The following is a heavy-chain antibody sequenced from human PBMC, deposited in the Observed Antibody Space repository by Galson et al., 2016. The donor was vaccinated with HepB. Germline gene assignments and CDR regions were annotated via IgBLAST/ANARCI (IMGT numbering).Heavy chain of an antibody. Sequence: SLRLSCAASGFTFSTYNMNWVRQAPGKGLEWVLSISNSNSYIYYTDSVKGRFNNSRDNAKNSLYLQMNSLRAEDTAVYYCARDFGYCSSTSCYKGGLFYYYGMDVWGQGTTVTVSS. V-gene: IGHV3-21*01. CDR2: ISNSNSYI. J-gene: IGHJ6*02. CDR1: GFTFSTYN. CDR3: ARDFGYCSSTSCYKGGLFYYYGMDV. D-gene: IGHD2-2*02.